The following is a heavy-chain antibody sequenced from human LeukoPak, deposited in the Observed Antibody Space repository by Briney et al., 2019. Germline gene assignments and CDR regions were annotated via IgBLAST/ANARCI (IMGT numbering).Heavy chain of an antibody. CDR3: ATDRGSGSPSAFDI. Sequence: GASVKVSCKVSGYTLTELSMHRVRQAPGKGLEWMGGFDPEDGETIYAQKFQGRVTMTEDTSTDKAYMELSSLRSEDTAVYYCATDRGSGSPSAFDIWGQGTMVTVSS. D-gene: IGHD1-26*01. CDR2: FDPEDGET. CDR1: GYTLTELS. J-gene: IGHJ3*02. V-gene: IGHV1-24*01.